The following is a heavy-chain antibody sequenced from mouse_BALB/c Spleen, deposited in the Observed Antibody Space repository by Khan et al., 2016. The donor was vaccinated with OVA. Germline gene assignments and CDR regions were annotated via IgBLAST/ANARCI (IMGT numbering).Heavy chain of an antibody. CDR3: ASDLPYFRYDGYAMDY. Sequence: QVQLKESGPGLVAPSQSLSITCTVSGFSLTSYGVHWVRQPPGKGLEWVGVIWAGGSTNYKSALMSRLSISKDNSKSQVFLKMHSLQTDDTAMYYCASDLPYFRYDGYAMDYWGQGISVTVSS. D-gene: IGHD2-14*01. CDR1: GFSLTSYG. V-gene: IGHV2-9*02. CDR2: IWAGGST. J-gene: IGHJ4*01.